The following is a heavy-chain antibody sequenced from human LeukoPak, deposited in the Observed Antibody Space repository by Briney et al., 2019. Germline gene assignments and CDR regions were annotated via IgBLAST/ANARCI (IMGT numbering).Heavy chain of an antibody. J-gene: IGHJ4*02. CDR1: GFAFSSYA. D-gene: IGHD2-2*01. Sequence: AGGSLRLSCAASGFAFSSYAMRWVRQAPGKGLEWVSAISGSGGSTYYADSVKGRFTISRDNSKNTLYLQMNSLRAEDTAVYYCAKNGYCSSTSCFSFDYWGQGTLVTVSS. CDR2: ISGSGGST. V-gene: IGHV3-23*01. CDR3: AKNGYCSSTSCFSFDY.